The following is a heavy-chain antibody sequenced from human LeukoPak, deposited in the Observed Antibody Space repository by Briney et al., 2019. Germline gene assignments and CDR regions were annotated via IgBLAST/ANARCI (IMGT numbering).Heavy chain of an antibody. Sequence: GGSLRLSCAASGFTFSSYGMHWVRQAPGKGLEWVAFIRYDGSNKYYADSVKGRFTISRDNAKNSLYLQMNSLRAEDTAVYYCARRSVLRYFDWSDYFDYWGQGTLVTVSS. CDR2: IRYDGSNK. CDR1: GFTFSSYG. V-gene: IGHV3-30*02. J-gene: IGHJ4*02. CDR3: ARRSVLRYFDWSDYFDY. D-gene: IGHD3-9*01.